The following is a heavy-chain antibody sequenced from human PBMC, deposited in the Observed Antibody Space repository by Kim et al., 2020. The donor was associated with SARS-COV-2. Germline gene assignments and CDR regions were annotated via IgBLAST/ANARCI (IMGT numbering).Heavy chain of an antibody. Sequence: GGSLRLSCAASGFTFSSYSMNWVRQAPGKGLEWVSSISSSSSYIYYADSVKGRFTISRDNAKNSLYLQMNSLRAEDTAVYYCARGGSGYDGGSTPRYYYYGMDVWGQGTSVTVSS. V-gene: IGHV3-21*01. CDR3: ARGGSGYDGGSTPRYYYYGMDV. D-gene: IGHD5-12*01. J-gene: IGHJ6*02. CDR2: ISSSSSYI. CDR1: GFTFSSYS.